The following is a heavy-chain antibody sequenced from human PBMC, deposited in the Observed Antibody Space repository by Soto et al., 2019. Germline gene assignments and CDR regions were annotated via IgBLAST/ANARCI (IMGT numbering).Heavy chain of an antibody. V-gene: IGHV3-33*01. CDR1: GFTFSSYG. CDR2: IWYDGSNK. J-gene: IGHJ5*02. CDR3: ARDGVVLVPAAMHRWFDP. Sequence: PGGSLRLSCAASGFTFSSYGMHWVRQAPGKGLEWVAVIWYDGSNKYYAGSVKGRFTISRDNSKNTLYLQMNSLRAEDTAVYYCARDGVVLVPAAMHRWFDPWGQGTLVTVSS. D-gene: IGHD2-2*01.